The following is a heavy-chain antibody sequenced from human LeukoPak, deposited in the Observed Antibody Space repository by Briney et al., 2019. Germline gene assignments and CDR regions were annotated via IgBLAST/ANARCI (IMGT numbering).Heavy chain of an antibody. J-gene: IGHJ3*02. CDR3: ARELSTRITIFGVVNDAFDI. D-gene: IGHD3-3*01. V-gene: IGHV5-51*01. CDR2: IYPGDSDT. Sequence: GESLKISCKGSGYSFTSYWIGWVRQMPGKGLEWMGIIYPGDSDTRYSPSFQGQVTISADKFISTAYLQWSSLKASDTAMYYCARELSTRITIFGVVNDAFDIWGQGTMVTVSS. CDR1: GYSFTSYW.